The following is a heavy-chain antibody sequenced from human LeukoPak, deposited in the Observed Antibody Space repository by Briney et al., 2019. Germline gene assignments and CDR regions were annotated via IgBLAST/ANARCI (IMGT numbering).Heavy chain of an antibody. CDR1: GFTFTTYA. V-gene: IGHV3-23*01. Sequence: GGSLRLSCAASGFTFTTYAMSWVRQAPGKGLEWVSGISNSGGSTYYADSVKGRFTISRDNSKNTLYLQMNSLRAEDTAVYYCAKYTERAFDIWGQGTMVTVSS. D-gene: IGHD2-2*02. CDR2: ISNSGGST. CDR3: AKYTERAFDI. J-gene: IGHJ3*02.